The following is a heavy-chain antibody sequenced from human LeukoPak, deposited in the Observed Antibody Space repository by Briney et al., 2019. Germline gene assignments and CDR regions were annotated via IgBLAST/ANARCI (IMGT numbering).Heavy chain of an antibody. CDR1: GFTFDDYA. CDR3: AKDIYKGGSFNLDY. D-gene: IGHD1-26*01. V-gene: IGHV3-9*01. Sequence: GGSLRLSCAASGFTFDDYAMHWVRQAPGKGLEWVSGISWNSGSIGYADSVKGRFTISRDNAKNSLYLQMNSLRAEDTALYYCAKDIYKGGSFNLDYWGQGTLVTVSS. J-gene: IGHJ4*02. CDR2: ISWNSGSI.